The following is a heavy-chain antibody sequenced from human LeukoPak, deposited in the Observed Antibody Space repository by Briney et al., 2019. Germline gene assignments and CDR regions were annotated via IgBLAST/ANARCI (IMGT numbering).Heavy chain of an antibody. Sequence: GGSLTLSCAASGFAFNKYAMHWVRQAPGKGLDWVAFIRNDGSNQFYADSVKGRFTISRDNSKNTLFQQMNSLTAEDTAIYYCAKGDFGVVISNPDHWGQGTLVTVSS. V-gene: IGHV3-30*02. CDR1: GFAFNKYA. CDR2: IRNDGSNQ. D-gene: IGHD3-3*01. J-gene: IGHJ4*02. CDR3: AKGDFGVVISNPDH.